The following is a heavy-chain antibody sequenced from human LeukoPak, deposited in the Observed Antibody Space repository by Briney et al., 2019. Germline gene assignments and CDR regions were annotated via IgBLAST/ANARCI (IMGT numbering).Heavy chain of an antibody. J-gene: IGHJ4*02. V-gene: IGHV3-23*01. CDR1: GFTFSSYA. D-gene: IGHD6-19*01. CDR2: ISGSGGST. CDR3: AKDLDSSGWYLGY. Sequence: GGSLKLSCAASGFTFSSYAMSWVRQAPGKGLEWVSAISGSGGSTYYADSVKGRFTISRDNSKNTLYLQMNSLRAEDTAVYYCAKDLDSSGWYLGYWGQGTLVTVSS.